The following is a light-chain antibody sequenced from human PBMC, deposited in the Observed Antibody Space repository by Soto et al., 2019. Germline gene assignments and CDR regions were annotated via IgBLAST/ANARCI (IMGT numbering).Light chain of an antibody. CDR2: GAS. CDR1: QSISSE. V-gene: IGKV3-15*01. J-gene: IGKJ2*01. Sequence: IVMTQSPATLSVSPGERATLSCRASQSISSELAWYQQRPGQPPRLLIYGASTRATGVPDRFTGSGSDSDFTLTISGLQSEDFAVYYCQQGHNWPLTFGQGTRLEI. CDR3: QQGHNWPLT.